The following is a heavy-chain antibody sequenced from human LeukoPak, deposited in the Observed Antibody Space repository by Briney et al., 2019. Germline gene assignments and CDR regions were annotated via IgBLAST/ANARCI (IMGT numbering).Heavy chain of an antibody. CDR3: ARDRSHYYDSSGYPWGDY. V-gene: IGHV1-18*01. CDR1: GYTFTSYG. Sequence: ASVKVSCKASGYTFTSYGISWVRQAPGQGLEWRGSISAYNGNTNYAQKLQGRVTMTTDTSTSTAYMELRSLRSDDTAVYYCARDRSHYYDSSGYPWGDYWGQGTLVTVSS. D-gene: IGHD3-22*01. CDR2: ISAYNGNT. J-gene: IGHJ4*02.